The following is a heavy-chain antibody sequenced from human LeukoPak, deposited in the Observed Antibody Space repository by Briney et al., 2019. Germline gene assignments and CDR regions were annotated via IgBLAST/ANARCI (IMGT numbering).Heavy chain of an antibody. J-gene: IGHJ4*02. V-gene: IGHV4-31*03. CDR1: GGSISSGGYY. CDR2: IHYSGST. CDR3: ARDRSSGWYFDS. D-gene: IGHD6-19*01. Sequence: NPSETLSLTCTVSGGSISSGGYYWSWIRHLPGKGLEWIGYIHYSGSTCYNPSLKSRVTISVDTSKKEFSLKLSSVTAADTAVYYCARDRSSGWYFDSWGQGTLVSVSS.